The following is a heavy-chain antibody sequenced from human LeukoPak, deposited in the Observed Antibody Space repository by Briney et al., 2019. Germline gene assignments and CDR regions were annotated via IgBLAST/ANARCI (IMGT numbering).Heavy chain of an antibody. CDR2: IYTSGST. CDR3: ARVLSYYDSSGYLNYYCMDV. Sequence: SETLSLTCTVSGGSISSYYWSWIRQHAGKGLEWIGRIYTSGSTNYNPSLKSRVTISVDKSKNQFSLKLSSVTASDTAVYYCARVLSYYDSSGYLNYYCMDVWGKGTTVTVSS. D-gene: IGHD3-22*01. J-gene: IGHJ6*03. V-gene: IGHV4-4*07. CDR1: GGSISSYY.